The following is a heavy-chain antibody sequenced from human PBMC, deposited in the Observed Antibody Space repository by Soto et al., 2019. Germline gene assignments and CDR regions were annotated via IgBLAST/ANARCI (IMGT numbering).Heavy chain of an antibody. CDR3: ARGVGSSPPRY. CDR1: GGSISVYY. CDR2: IYASGSP. V-gene: IGHV4-59*01. Sequence: SETLSLTCTISGGSISVYYWSWIRQSPGQALEWIGYIYASGSPYYNPSLRSRVLISADTSKNQVSLELTSATAADTAAYFCARGVGSSPPRYWGRGTLVTVSS. J-gene: IGHJ4*02. D-gene: IGHD1-26*01.